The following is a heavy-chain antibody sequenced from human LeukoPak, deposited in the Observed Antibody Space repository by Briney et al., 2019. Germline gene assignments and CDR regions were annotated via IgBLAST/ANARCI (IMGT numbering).Heavy chain of an antibody. V-gene: IGHV4-34*01. Sequence: NASETLSLTCAVYGGSFSGYYWSWIRQPPGKGLEWIGEINHSGSTNYNPSLKSRATISVDTSKNQFSLKLSSVTAADTAVYYCARLRYYYGSGSYSKWFDPWGQGTLVTVSS. D-gene: IGHD3-10*01. CDR2: INHSGST. CDR1: GGSFSGYY. CDR3: ARLRYYYGSGSYSKWFDP. J-gene: IGHJ5*02.